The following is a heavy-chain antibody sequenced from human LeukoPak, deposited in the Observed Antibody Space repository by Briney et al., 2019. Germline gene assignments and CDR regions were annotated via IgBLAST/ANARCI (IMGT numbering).Heavy chain of an antibody. V-gene: IGHV3-30*03. J-gene: IGHJ4*02. Sequence: PGGSLRLSCAASGFTFSSYGIHWVRQAPAKGLGREAAIPYDGSNKYYADYVKGRFTISRDNAKNTMYLQMNSLRAEDTAVYYCARDSQWELADISFDYWGQGTLVTVSS. CDR2: IPYDGSNK. CDR1: GFTFSSYG. CDR3: ARDSQWELADISFDY. D-gene: IGHD1-26*01.